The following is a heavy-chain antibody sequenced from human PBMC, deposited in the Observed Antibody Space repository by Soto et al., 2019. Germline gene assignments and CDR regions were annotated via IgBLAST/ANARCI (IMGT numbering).Heavy chain of an antibody. D-gene: IGHD3-10*01. J-gene: IGHJ4*02. CDR3: AKGSAFECKGGICYPFDH. Sequence: GVSLRRSCIASGFTFSNHAINWVRPAPGKRLEWVSSGFGSCVNVFYADSVKCRCTISSYYSNYRVHLEIDRLRADGTAEYFCAKGSAFECKGGICYPFDHWGRGTLETVS. CDR1: GFTFSNHA. V-gene: IGHV3-23*01. CDR2: GFGSCVNV.